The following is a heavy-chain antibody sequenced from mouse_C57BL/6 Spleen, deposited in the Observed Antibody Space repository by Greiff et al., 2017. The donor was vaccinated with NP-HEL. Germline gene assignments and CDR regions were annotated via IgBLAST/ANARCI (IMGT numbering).Heavy chain of an antibody. CDR3: AREYGNYPSWFAY. Sequence: VQLQQSGPELVKPGDSVKISCKASGYSFTGYFMNWVMQSHGKSLEWIGRINPYNGDTFYNQKFKGKATLTVDKSSSTAHMELRSLTSEDSAVYYCAREYGNYPSWFAYWGQGTLVTVSA. D-gene: IGHD2-10*02. CDR1: GYSFTGYF. CDR2: INPYNGDT. J-gene: IGHJ3*01. V-gene: IGHV1-20*01.